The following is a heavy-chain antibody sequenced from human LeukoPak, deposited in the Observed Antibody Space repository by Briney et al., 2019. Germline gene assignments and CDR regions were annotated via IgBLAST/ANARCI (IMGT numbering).Heavy chain of an antibody. J-gene: IGHJ3*02. CDR1: GGTFSSYA. CDR2: IIPILGIA. Sequence: SVKVSCKASGGTFSSYAISWVRQAPGQGLEWMGRIIPILGIANYAQKFQGRVTITADKSTSTAYMELSSLKSEDTAVYYCARDDPPRGAFDIWGQGTMVTVSS. V-gene: IGHV1-69*04. D-gene: IGHD3-10*01. CDR3: ARDDPPRGAFDI.